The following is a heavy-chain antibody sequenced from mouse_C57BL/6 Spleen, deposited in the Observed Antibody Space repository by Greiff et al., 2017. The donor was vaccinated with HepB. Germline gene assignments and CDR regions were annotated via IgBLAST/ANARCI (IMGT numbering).Heavy chain of an antibody. CDR3: ARGGILRSYYFDY. V-gene: IGHV1-53*01. CDR1: GYTFTSYW. CDR2: INPSNGGT. J-gene: IGHJ2*01. D-gene: IGHD1-1*01. Sequence: VQLQQPGTELVKPGASVKLSCKASGYTFTSYWMHWVKQRPGQGLEWIGNINPSNGGTNYNEKFKSKATLTVDKSSSTAYMQLSSLTSEDSAVYYCARGGILRSYYFDYWGQGTTLTVSS.